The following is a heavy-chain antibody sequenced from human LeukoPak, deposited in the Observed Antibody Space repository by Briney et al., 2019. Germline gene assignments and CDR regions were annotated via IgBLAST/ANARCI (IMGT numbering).Heavy chain of an antibody. V-gene: IGHV6-1*01. CDR2: TYYRSKWYN. D-gene: IGHD2-2*01. CDR1: GDSVSSNSAA. J-gene: IGHJ6*03. CDR3: ARGPIVVVPAAGYYMDV. Sequence: SQTLSLTRAISGDSVSSNSAAWNWIRQSPSRGLEWLGRTYYRSKWYNDYAVSVKSRITINPDTSKNQFSLQLNSVTPEDTAVYYCARGPIVVVPAAGYYMDVWGKGTTVTVSS.